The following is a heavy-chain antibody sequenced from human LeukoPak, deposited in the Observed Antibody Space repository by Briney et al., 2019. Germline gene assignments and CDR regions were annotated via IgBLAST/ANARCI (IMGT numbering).Heavy chain of an antibody. CDR3: AKDEPIWQTIDY. Sequence: GGSLRLSCSASGFTFTTYGMNWVRQAPGKGLEWVSGIGGSGTRTYYADSVKGRFTISRDNSKNTLYLQMNSLRAEDTAVYYCAKDEPIWQTIDYWGQGTLVTVSS. CDR1: GFTFTTYG. CDR2: IGGSGTRT. J-gene: IGHJ4*02. D-gene: IGHD1-14*01. V-gene: IGHV3-23*01.